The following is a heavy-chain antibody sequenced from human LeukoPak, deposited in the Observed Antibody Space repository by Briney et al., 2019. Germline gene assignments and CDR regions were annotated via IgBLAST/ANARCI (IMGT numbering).Heavy chain of an antibody. V-gene: IGHV3-30*18. J-gene: IGHJ4*02. Sequence: GGSLRLSCAASGFTFSSYSMNWVRQAPGKGLEWVAVKSYDGSNKYYADSVKGRFTISRDNSKNTLYLQMNSLRAEDTAVYYCAKDAKGGHFHDDFYPPDYWGQGTLVTVSS. D-gene: IGHD3/OR15-3a*01. CDR3: AKDAKGGHFHDDFYPPDY. CDR2: KSYDGSNK. CDR1: GFTFSSYS.